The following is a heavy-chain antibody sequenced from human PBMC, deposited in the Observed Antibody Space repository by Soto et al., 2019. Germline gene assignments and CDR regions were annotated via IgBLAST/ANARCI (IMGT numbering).Heavy chain of an antibody. D-gene: IGHD3-16*01. V-gene: IGHV1-18*01. Sequence: GASVKVSCKASGYTFTSYGISWVRQAPGQGLEWMGWISGYSGKAHYAPKFQGRVTMTTETSTTTVYMELRSLTSDDTAVYYCVKDKDYQIDYWGQGTLVTVSS. CDR3: VKDKDYQIDY. CDR1: GYTFTSYG. J-gene: IGHJ4*02. CDR2: ISGYSGKA.